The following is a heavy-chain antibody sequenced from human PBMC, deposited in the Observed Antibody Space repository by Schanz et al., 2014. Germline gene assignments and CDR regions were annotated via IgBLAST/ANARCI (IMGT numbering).Heavy chain of an antibody. D-gene: IGHD2-15*01. CDR1: GYPFTNYY. J-gene: IGHJ4*02. Sequence: QVHLEQSGPEVKKPGASVKLSCRASGYPFTNYYIHWVRQAPGQGLEWMGIVNPGGGSTSVAQRFQTRVTLTRDTSTGTACLGLTRLRFEDTAVYYCARGSLAGYVALLMAANDYWGQGTLLTVSS. V-gene: IGHV1-46*01. CDR2: VNPGGGST. CDR3: ARGSLAGYVALLMAANDY.